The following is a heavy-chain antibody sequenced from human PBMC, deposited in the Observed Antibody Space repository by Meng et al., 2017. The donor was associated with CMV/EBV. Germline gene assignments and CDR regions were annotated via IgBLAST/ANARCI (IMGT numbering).Heavy chain of an antibody. Sequence: SVKVSCKASGGTFSSYAISWVRQAPGQGLEWMGGIIPIFGTANYAQKFQGRVTITRNTSISTAYMELSSLRSEDTAVYYCARGRGVPAAFDPWGQGTLVTVSS. CDR3: ARGRGVPAAFDP. CDR2: IIPIFGTA. J-gene: IGHJ5*02. CDR1: GGTFSSYA. V-gene: IGHV1-69*05. D-gene: IGHD2-2*01.